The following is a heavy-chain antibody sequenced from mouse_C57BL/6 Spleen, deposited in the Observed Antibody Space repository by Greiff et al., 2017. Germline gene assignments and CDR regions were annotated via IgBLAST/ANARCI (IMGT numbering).Heavy chain of an antibody. Sequence: QVQLQQSGAELVRPGASVTLSCKASGYTFTDYEMHWVKQTPVHGLEWIGAIDPETGGTAYNQKFKGKAILTADKSSSTAYMELRSLTSEDSAVYYCTRYSYYGSSYYFDYWGQGTTLTVSS. J-gene: IGHJ2*01. CDR1: GYTFTDYE. CDR3: TRYSYYGSSYYFDY. V-gene: IGHV1-15*01. D-gene: IGHD1-1*01. CDR2: IDPETGGT.